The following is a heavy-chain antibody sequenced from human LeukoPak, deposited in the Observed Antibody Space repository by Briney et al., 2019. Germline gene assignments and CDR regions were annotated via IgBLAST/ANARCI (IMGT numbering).Heavy chain of an antibody. D-gene: IGHD1-14*01. CDR1: GDSISSYY. CDR2: IHPSGST. Sequence: SETLSLTCTVSGDSISSYYWSWVRQPAGKGLEWIGRIHPSGSTNYNPSLKSRVTLSVDTSKNQFSLKLSSVTAADTAVYYCARVPEHEDYWGQGTLVTVSS. V-gene: IGHV4-4*07. CDR3: ARVPEHEDY. J-gene: IGHJ4*02.